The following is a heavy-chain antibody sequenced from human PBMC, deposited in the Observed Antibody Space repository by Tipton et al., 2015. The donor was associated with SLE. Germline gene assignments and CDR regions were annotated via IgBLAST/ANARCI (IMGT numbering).Heavy chain of an antibody. V-gene: IGHV4-38-2*01. CDR1: GYSISSGYY. CDR3: ARQGTDGWYDAFDI. Sequence: TLSLTCAVSGYSISSGYYWAWIRQHPGKGLEWIGSFYAGGSIYYKPSLESRVTASMDTSKNHLSLTLTSVTAADTAIYYCARQGTDGWYDAFDIWGPGTMVTVSS. J-gene: IGHJ3*02. CDR2: FYAGGSI. D-gene: IGHD6-19*01.